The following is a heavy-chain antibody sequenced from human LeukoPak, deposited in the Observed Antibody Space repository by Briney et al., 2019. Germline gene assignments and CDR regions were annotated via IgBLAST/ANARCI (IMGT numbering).Heavy chain of an antibody. CDR3: ARGAPASGLDG. D-gene: IGHD6-19*01. J-gene: IGHJ1*01. CDR2: IIAILGIA. Sequence: SVRLSRKASGGTFSSYAISWVRQAPGQGLEWMGRIIAILGIANYAQKFQGRVTITADKSTSTAYMELSSLRSEDTAVYYCARGAPASGLDGWGEGSLASVSS. V-gene: IGHV1-69*04. CDR1: GGTFSSYA.